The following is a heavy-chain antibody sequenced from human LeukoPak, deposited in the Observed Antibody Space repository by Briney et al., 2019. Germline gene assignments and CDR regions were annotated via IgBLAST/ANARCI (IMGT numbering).Heavy chain of an antibody. D-gene: IGHD2-2*01. Sequence: GGSLRLSCAASGFTFNIYAMAWVRQAPGKGLEWVSTISGGGLSTYYADSVMGRFTISRDSSKNTLYLQMNSLRAEDTAVYYCAKGTLDIVVVPAAPKVYYFDYWGQGTLVTVSS. CDR2: ISGGGLST. V-gene: IGHV3-23*01. J-gene: IGHJ4*02. CDR3: AKGTLDIVVVPAAPKVYYFDY. CDR1: GFTFNIYA.